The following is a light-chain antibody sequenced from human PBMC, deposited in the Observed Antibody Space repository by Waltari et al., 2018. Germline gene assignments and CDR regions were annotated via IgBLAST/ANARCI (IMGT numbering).Light chain of an antibody. CDR2: GAS. CDR1: QGVISY. Sequence: DIQLTQSPSFLSASVGDRVTITCRASQGVISYLAWYQQKPGKAPHLLIYGASTLQSGVPSRFIGSGSWTEFTLTISSLQPEDFATYYCQHLNSYPFTFGPGSKVDIK. J-gene: IGKJ3*01. V-gene: IGKV1-9*01. CDR3: QHLNSYPFT.